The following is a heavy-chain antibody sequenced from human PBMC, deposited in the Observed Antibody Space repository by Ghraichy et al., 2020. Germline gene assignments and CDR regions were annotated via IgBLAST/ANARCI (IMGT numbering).Heavy chain of an antibody. CDR1: GGSISSSSYY. J-gene: IGHJ4*02. CDR2: IYYSGST. D-gene: IGHD4-17*01. CDR3: ARRRTVTTFDY. Sequence: SETLSLTCTVSGGSISSSSYYWGWIRPPPGKGLEWIGSIYYSGSTYYNPSLKSRVTISVDTSKNQFSLKLSSVTAADTAVYYCARRRTVTTFDYWGQGTLVTVSS. V-gene: IGHV4-39*01.